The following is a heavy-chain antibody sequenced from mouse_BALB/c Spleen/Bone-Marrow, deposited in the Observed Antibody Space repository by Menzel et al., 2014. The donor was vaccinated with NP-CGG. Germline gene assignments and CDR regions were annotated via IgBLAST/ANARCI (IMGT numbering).Heavy chain of an antibody. J-gene: IGHJ2*01. CDR2: IRNKPNGYTT. Sequence: DVMLVESGGGLVQPGGSLRLSCATSGFTFTDYYMSWVRQPPGKALEWLGFIRNKPNGYTTEYSASVKGRFTISRDNSHSILYLQMNTLRAEDSATYYCARDDYGRGYWGQGTTLTVSS. CDR1: GFTFTDYY. D-gene: IGHD1-1*01. CDR3: ARDDYGRGY. V-gene: IGHV7-3*02.